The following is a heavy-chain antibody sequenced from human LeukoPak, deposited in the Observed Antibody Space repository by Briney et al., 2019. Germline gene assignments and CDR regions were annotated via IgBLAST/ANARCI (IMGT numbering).Heavy chain of an antibody. Sequence: GGSLRLSCAASGFTFDDYGMSWVRQAPGKGLEWVANINHDGGDKNYVDSVKGRFTISRDNAKSSLYLQMNSLRVEDTAVYYCAITGGPTVTAFDLWGQGILVTVSS. CDR3: AITGGPTVTAFDL. D-gene: IGHD4-17*01. CDR1: GFTFDDYG. CDR2: INHDGGDK. J-gene: IGHJ4*02. V-gene: IGHV3-7*02.